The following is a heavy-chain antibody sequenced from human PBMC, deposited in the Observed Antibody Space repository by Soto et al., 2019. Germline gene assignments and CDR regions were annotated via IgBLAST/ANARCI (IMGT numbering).Heavy chain of an antibody. V-gene: IGHV4-30-2*01. Sequence: PSETLSLTCAVSGGSISSGGYSWSWVRQPPGKGLEWIGYIYHSGSTYYNPSLKSRVTISVDRSKNQFSLKLSSVTAADTAVYYCASQRYCDDDCYLFDYWGQGTLVTVSS. CDR2: IYHSGST. CDR1: GGSISSGGYS. J-gene: IGHJ4*02. CDR3: ASQRYCDDDCYLFDY. D-gene: IGHD2-21*02.